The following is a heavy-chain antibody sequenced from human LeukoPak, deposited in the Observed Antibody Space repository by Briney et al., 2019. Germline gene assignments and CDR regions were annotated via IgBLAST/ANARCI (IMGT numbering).Heavy chain of an antibody. Sequence: PSETLSLICTVSGYSISSGYHWGWIRQPPGKGLEWIGSIYHSGSTYYNPSFKSRVTISVDMSKNQFSLKLRSVVAADTAVYYCARVSFTMIVVVIPDHFDYWGQGTLVTVSS. V-gene: IGHV4-38-2*02. CDR2: IYHSGST. D-gene: IGHD3-22*01. CDR1: GYSISSGYH. J-gene: IGHJ4*02. CDR3: ARVSFTMIVVVIPDHFDY.